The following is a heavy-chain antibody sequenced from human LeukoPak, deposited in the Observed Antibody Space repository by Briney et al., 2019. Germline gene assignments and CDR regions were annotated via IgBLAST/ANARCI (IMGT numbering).Heavy chain of an antibody. J-gene: IGHJ6*02. CDR3: ARGKRGSGSHYYYYYYGMDV. CDR2: VYYSGST. CDR1: GGSISSYY. V-gene: IGHV4-59*01. Sequence: SDTLSLTCTVSGGSISSYYWSWKRQPPGKGIEWIGYVYYSGSTNYNPSLKSRVTISVDTYKNQFSLKLSSVTAADTAVYYCARGKRGSGSHYYYYYYGMDVWGQGTTVTVSS. D-gene: IGHD3-10*01.